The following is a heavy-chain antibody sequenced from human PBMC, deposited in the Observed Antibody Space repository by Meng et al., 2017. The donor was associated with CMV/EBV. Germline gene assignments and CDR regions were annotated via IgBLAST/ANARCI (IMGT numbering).Heavy chain of an antibody. CDR3: ARVPDFWSGLDDGMDV. Sequence: ASVKVSCKASGYTFTSYGISWVRQAPGQGLEWMGWISAYNGNTNYAQKLQGRVTMTTDTSTSTPYMELRSLRSDDTAVYYCARVPDFWSGLDDGMDVWGQGTTVTVSS. V-gene: IGHV1-18*01. CDR1: GYTFTSYG. CDR2: ISAYNGNT. D-gene: IGHD3-3*01. J-gene: IGHJ6*02.